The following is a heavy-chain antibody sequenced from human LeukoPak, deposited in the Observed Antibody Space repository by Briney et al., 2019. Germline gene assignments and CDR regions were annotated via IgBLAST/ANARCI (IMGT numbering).Heavy chain of an antibody. CDR2: IYTRGST. J-gene: IGHJ4*02. CDR1: GGSISSYY. Sequence: SETLSLTCTVSGGSISSYYRSWIRQPAGKGLEWIGRIYTRGSTNYNPSLKSRVTMSVDTSKNQFSLKLSSMTAADTAVYYCARDTPTHQGMIVMDYWGQGTLVTVSS. D-gene: IGHD3-22*01. CDR3: ARDTPTHQGMIVMDY. V-gene: IGHV4-4*07.